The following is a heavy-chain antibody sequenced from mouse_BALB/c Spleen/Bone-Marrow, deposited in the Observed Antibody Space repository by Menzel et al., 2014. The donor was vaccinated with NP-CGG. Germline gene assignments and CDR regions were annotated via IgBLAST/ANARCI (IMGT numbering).Heavy chain of an antibody. J-gene: IGHJ3*01. D-gene: IGHD1-1*01. CDR2: ISDGGSYT. CDR1: GFTFSDYY. V-gene: IGHV5-4*02. Sequence: EVMLVESGGGLVKPGGSLKLSCAASGFTFSDYYMYWVRQTPEKRLEWVATISDGGSYTYYPDSVKGRFTISRDNAKNNLYLQMSSLKSEDTAMYYCANYCGSTWFAYWGQGTLVTVSA. CDR3: ANYCGSTWFAY.